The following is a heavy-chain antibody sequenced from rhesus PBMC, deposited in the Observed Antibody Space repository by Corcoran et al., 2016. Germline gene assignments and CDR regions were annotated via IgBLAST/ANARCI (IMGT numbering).Heavy chain of an antibody. CDR3: ARAAGYYYFDY. Sequence: QVQLQESGPGVVKPSETLSLTCPVSGGSISSGYDWSWIRPVPGKGLEWIGYIYGSSGRTNYNPSLKNRVTISKDASKNQFSLKLSSVTAADTAVYYCARAAGYYYFDYWGQGVLVTVSS. CDR2: IYGSSGRT. J-gene: IGHJ4*01. CDR1: GGSISSGYD. V-gene: IGHV4-76*01. D-gene: IGHD6-31*01.